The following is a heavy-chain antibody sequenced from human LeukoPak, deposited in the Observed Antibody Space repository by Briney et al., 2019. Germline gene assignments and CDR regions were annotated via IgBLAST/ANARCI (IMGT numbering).Heavy chain of an antibody. D-gene: IGHD6-13*01. CDR2: INHSGST. V-gene: IGHV4-34*01. Sequence: PSETLSLTCAVYGGSFSGYYWSWIRQPPGKGLEWIGEINHSGSTNYNPSLKSRVTISVDTSKNQFSLKLSSVTAADTAVYYCARVAAAIDYWGQGILVTVSS. J-gene: IGHJ4*02. CDR1: GGSFSGYY. CDR3: ARVAAAIDY.